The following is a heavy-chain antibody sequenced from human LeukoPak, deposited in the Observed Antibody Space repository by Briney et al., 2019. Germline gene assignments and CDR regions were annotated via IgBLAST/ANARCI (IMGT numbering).Heavy chain of an antibody. CDR3: AKETYYYDRSGYYTNYFDY. Sequence: GGSLTLSCAVSGFTFSSYAMCWVRQAPPKGLEWVSAISGSGGRTTYSDTVKGRFTISRDKSKNTLYLQMNSLRAEDTAVYYCAKETYYYDRSGYYTNYFDYWGERTLVSVSS. D-gene: IGHD3-22*01. J-gene: IGHJ4*02. CDR2: ISGSGGRT. CDR1: GFTFSSYA. V-gene: IGHV3-23*01.